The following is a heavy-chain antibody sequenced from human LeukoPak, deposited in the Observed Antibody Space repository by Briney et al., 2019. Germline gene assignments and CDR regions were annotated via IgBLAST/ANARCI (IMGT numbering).Heavy chain of an antibody. D-gene: IGHD6-13*01. CDR3: ARDRVAAAVYYFDC. J-gene: IGHJ4*02. Sequence: PSETLSLICTVSGGSISSSSYYWGWIRQPPGKGLEWIGSIYYSGSTYYNPSLKSRVTISVDTSKNQFSLKLDSVTPEDTAVYYCARDRVAAAVYYFDCWGQGTLVTVSS. CDR2: IYYSGST. CDR1: GGSISSSSYY. V-gene: IGHV4-39*02.